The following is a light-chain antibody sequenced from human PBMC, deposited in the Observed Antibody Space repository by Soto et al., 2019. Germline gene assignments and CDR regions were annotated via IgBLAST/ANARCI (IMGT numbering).Light chain of an antibody. Sequence: EIVMTQSPATLSVSPGERVTLSCRASQSVSSNLAWYQQKPGQAPRLLIYGASTRATGIPARVSGSESGTEFTLTISSLQSEDFAVYYCQQYNNWPRTFGQGTKVEIK. CDR2: GAS. J-gene: IGKJ1*01. CDR1: QSVSSN. CDR3: QQYNNWPRT. V-gene: IGKV3-15*01.